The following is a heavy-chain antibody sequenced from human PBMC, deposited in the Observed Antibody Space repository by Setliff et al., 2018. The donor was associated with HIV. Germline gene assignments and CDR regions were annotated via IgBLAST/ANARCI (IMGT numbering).Heavy chain of an antibody. CDR1: GYAITSGFY. CDR2: IYHSGTT. D-gene: IGHD2-21*01. J-gene: IGHJ4*02. Sequence: SETLSLTCAVSGYAITSGFYWGWIRQPPGKGLEWIGSIYHSGTTNYNSSLKSRVTISVDTSKNQFSLKLSSVTAADTVVYYCAREEGGNNPYFDYWSQGTLVTVSS. CDR3: AREEGGNNPYFDY. V-gene: IGHV4-38-2*02.